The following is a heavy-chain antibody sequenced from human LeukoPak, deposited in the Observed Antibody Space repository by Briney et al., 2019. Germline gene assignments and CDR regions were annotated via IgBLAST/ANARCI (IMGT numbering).Heavy chain of an antibody. V-gene: IGHV3-23*01. CDR3: AKDPTLIIAAAADY. Sequence: GGSLRLSCAASGFTFSSYAMSWVRQAPGKVLEWVSAISGSGGITSYADSVKGRFTISRDNSKNTLYLQMNSLRAEDTAVYYCAKDPTLIIAAAADYWGQGTLVTVSS. CDR1: GFTFSSYA. CDR2: ISGSGGIT. D-gene: IGHD6-13*01. J-gene: IGHJ4*02.